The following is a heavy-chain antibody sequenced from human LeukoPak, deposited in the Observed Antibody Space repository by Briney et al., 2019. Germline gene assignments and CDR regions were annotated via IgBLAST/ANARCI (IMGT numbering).Heavy chain of an antibody. CDR3: ARDLPYYDSSGYDHRRXFDP. CDR2: IIPIFGTA. J-gene: IGHJ5*02. V-gene: IGHV1-69*05. D-gene: IGHD3-22*01. Sequence: SVKVSCKASGGTFSSYAISWVRQAPGQGLEWMGRIIPIFGTANYAQKFQGRVTITTDESTSTAYMELSSLRSEDAAVYYCARDLPYYDSSGYDHRRXFDPWGQGTLVTVSS. CDR1: GGTFSSYA.